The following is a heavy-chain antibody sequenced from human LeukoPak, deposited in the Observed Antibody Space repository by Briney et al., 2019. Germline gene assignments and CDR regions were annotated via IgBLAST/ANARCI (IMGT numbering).Heavy chain of an antibody. D-gene: IGHD6-19*01. CDR1: GFSFDTYG. V-gene: IGHV3-30*18. J-gene: IGHJ4*02. Sequence: PGGSLRLSCAASGFSFDTYGMHGVRRAPGKGLEWVAVISYDGSNKFYADSVKGRFTISRDNSENTLSLQMDSLRPVDTAVYYCAKVQYNSGWYGYFDYWGQGTLVTVSS. CDR3: AKVQYNSGWYGYFDY. CDR2: ISYDGSNK.